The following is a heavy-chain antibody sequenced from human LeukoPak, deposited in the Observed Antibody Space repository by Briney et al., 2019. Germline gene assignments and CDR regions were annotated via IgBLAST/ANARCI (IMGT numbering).Heavy chain of an antibody. CDR1: GYTFTGYF. V-gene: IGHV1-2*02. Sequence: ASVKVSCKASGYTFTGYFMHWVRQAPGQGLEWMGWIYPNSGGTNYAQKFQGRVTMTRDTSISTAYMELSRLRSDDTAVYYCASSIVYCSSTSCYFNWGQGTLVTVSS. CDR3: ASSIVYCSSTSCYFN. CDR2: IYPNSGGT. J-gene: IGHJ4*02. D-gene: IGHD2-2*01.